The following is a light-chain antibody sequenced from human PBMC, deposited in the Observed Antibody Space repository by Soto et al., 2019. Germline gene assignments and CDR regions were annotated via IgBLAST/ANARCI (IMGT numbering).Light chain of an antibody. CDR3: QTWGTGIQV. CDR2: VNSDGSH. V-gene: IGLV4-69*01. Sequence: QSVLTQSPSASASLGASVKLTCTLSSGHSSYTIAWHQQQPQKGPRYLMKVNSDGSHSKGDGIPDRFSGSSSGAERYLTISSLHSEDEADYYCQTWGTGIQVFGAGTKLTVL. J-gene: IGLJ1*01. CDR1: SGHSSYT.